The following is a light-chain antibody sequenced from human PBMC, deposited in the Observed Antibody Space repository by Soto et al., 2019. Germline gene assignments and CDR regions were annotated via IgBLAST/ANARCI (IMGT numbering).Light chain of an antibody. CDR2: KAS. J-gene: IGKJ1*01. Sequence: DIQMTQSPSTLSASVGDRVTITCRASQSISSWLAWYQQKPGKASKLLIYKASSLESGVPSRFSGSGSGTEFTLTISSLQPDDFATYYCQQYNSYWWTFGQGTKVDIK. CDR3: QQYNSYWWT. CDR1: QSISSW. V-gene: IGKV1-5*03.